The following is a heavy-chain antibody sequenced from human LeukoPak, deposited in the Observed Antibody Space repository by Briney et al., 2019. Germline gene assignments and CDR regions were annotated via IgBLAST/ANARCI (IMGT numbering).Heavy chain of an antibody. CDR2: IHASGST. CDR3: ARDIGSRI. D-gene: IGHD1-26*01. J-gene: IGHJ6*04. Sequence: SETLSLTCTVSGASINTYYWSWFRQPAGKGLEWIGRIHASGSTYYNPSLKSRVSMSIDMSKNQFSLRLNSVTAADTAVVYCARDIGSRIWGTGTTVIVSS. CDR1: GASINTYY. V-gene: IGHV4-4*07.